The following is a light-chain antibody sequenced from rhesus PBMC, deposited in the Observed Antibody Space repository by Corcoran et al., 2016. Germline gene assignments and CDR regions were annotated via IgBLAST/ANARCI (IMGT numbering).Light chain of an antibody. V-gene: IGKV1-69*01. J-gene: IGKJ3*01. CDR1: QGIRNW. CDR3: QQHDNSPFT. Sequence: DIQMTQSPSSLSASVGDRVTITCRVSQGIRNWLAWYKQRPGKAPKLLIYRASNLETGVPSRFSGSGSGTDVTLAISSLQPEDIATYYCQQHDNSPFTFGPGTKLEIK. CDR2: RAS.